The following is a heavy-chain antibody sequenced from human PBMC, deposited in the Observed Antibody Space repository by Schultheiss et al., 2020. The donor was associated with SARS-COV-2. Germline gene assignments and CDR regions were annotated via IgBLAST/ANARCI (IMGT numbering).Heavy chain of an antibody. Sequence: SETLSLTCTVSGGSISSSSYYWGWIRQPPGKGLEWIGSIYYSGSTYYNPSLKSRVTISVDTSKNQFSLKLSSVTAADTAVYYCAREGMRTAAGFDYWGQGILVTVSA. J-gene: IGHJ4*02. D-gene: IGHD6-13*01. CDR2: IYYSGST. V-gene: IGHV4-39*07. CDR1: GGSISSSSYY. CDR3: AREGMRTAAGFDY.